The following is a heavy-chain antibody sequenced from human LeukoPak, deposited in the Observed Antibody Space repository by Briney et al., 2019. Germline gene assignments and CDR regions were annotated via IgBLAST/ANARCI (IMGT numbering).Heavy chain of an antibody. D-gene: IGHD4-17*01. J-gene: IGHJ6*02. Sequence: GGSLRLSCAASGFTVSSNYMSWVRQAPGKGLEWVAVIYSGGSTYYADSVKGRFTISRDNSKNTLYLQMNSLRAEDTAVYYCARDDAENDYGDSTHYYYGMDVWGQGTTVTVSS. CDR2: IYSGGST. CDR3: ARDDAENDYGDSTHYYYGMDV. V-gene: IGHV3-66*01. CDR1: GFTVSSNY.